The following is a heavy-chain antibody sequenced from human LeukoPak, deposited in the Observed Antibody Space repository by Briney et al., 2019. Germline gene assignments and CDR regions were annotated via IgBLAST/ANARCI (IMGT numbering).Heavy chain of an antibody. CDR3: AKISGDYDISTGSKFNWFDP. CDR2: ISGSGGST. D-gene: IGHD3-9*01. J-gene: IGHJ5*02. CDR1: GFTFSSYA. Sequence: GGSLRLSCAASGFTFSSYAMSWVRQAPGKGLEWVSAISGSGGSTYYADSVKGRFTISRDNSKNTLYLQMNSLRAEDTAVYYCAKISGDYDISTGSKFNWFDPWGQGALVTVSS. V-gene: IGHV3-23*01.